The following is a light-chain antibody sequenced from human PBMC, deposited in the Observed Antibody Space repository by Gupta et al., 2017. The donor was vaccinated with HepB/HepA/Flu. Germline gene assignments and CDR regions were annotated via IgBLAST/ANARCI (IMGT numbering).Light chain of an antibody. CDR2: GAS. J-gene: IGKJ1*01. V-gene: IGKV4-1*01. Sequence: DIVMTQPPDSLAVSLGERATINCKSSQSVLDSSNNKNYLGWYQQKPGQPPKLLIYGASIRKSGVPDRFSGSGSGTDFTLTISSLQAEDVAVYYCQQDSLSWTFGQGTKVEIK. CDR3: QQDSLSWT. CDR1: QSVLDSSNNKNY.